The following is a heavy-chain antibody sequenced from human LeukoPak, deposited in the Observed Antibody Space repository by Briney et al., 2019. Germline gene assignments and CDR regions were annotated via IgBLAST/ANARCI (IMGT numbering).Heavy chain of an antibody. V-gene: IGHV4-39*01. CDR1: GGSISSSSYY. D-gene: IGHD3-22*01. Sequence: SETLSLTCTVSGGSISSSSYYWGWIRQPPGKGLEWIGSIYYSGSTYYNPSLKSRVTISVDTSKNQFSLKLSSVTAADTAVYYCARNLYYYDSSGYSRALGYWGQGTLVTVSS. CDR2: IYYSGST. CDR3: ARNLYYYDSSGYSRALGY. J-gene: IGHJ4*02.